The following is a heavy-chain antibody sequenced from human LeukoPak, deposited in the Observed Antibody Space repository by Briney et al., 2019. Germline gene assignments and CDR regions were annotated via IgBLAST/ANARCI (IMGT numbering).Heavy chain of an antibody. J-gene: IGHJ6*03. D-gene: IGHD2-2*01. V-gene: IGHV3-33*06. CDR3: AKGHCSSTSCYYMDV. CDR1: GSTFSSYG. CDR2: IWYDGSNK. Sequence: PGRSLRLSCAASGSTFSSYGMHWVRQAPGKGLEWVAVIWYDGSNKYYADSVKGRFTVSRDNPKNTLYLQMNSLRAEDTAVYYCAKGHCSSTSCYYMDVWGKGTTVTVSS.